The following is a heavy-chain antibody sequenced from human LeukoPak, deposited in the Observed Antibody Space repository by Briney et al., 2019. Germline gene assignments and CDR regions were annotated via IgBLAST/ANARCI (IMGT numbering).Heavy chain of an antibody. J-gene: IGHJ4*02. CDR2: IRYDGSNK. CDR3: ARVRFSGSGLYGYFDY. D-gene: IGHD6-19*01. V-gene: IGHV3-30*02. CDR1: GFTFSRFG. Sequence: PGGSLRLSCAVSGFTFSRFGMHWGRQGPGKGRGWVACIRYDGSNKYYGASVKGRFTISRDNSKNTLYLQMNSLRADDTAVYYCARVRFSGSGLYGYFDYWGQETLVTVSS.